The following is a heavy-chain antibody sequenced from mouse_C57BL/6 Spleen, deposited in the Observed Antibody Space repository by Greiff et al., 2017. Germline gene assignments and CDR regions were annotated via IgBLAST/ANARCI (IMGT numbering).Heavy chain of an antibody. CDR3: ARSYTTVVAPFDY. J-gene: IGHJ2*01. CDR1: GYTFTSYW. V-gene: IGHV1-55*01. CDR2: IYPGSGST. D-gene: IGHD1-1*01. Sequence: QVQLQQSGAELVKPGASVKMSCKASGYTFTSYWITWVKQRPGQGLEWIGDIYPGSGSTNYNEKFKSKATLTVDTSSSTAYMQLSSLTSEDSAVYYCARSYTTVVAPFDYWGQGTTLTVSS.